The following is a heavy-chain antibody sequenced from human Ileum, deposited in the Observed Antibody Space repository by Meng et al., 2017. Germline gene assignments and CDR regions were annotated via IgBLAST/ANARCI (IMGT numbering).Heavy chain of an antibody. Sequence: QVRLVGSGSGLKNAGASVKVSCQASGYTFTSYAINWVRQAPGQGLEWMGWINTNTGNPTYAQGFTGRFVFSLDTSVSTAYLQISSLKAEDTAVYYCARGDSYGYVGIDYWGQGTLVTVSS. J-gene: IGHJ4*02. CDR2: INTNTGNP. D-gene: IGHD5-18*01. CDR1: GYTFTSYA. CDR3: ARGDSYGYVGIDY. V-gene: IGHV7-4-1*02.